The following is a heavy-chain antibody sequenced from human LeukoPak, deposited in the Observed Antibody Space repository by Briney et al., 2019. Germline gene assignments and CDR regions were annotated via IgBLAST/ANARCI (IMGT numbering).Heavy chain of an antibody. CDR3: ARGGFRPET. V-gene: IGHV4-59*02. CDR1: GASVTTYY. D-gene: IGHD5-12*01. Sequence: PSETLSLTCTVSGASVTTYYWSWVRQPPGKGLEYIGYIYYSGSTSYNPSLKSRVTMSVDTSKNQVSLSLNSVTAADTAVYCCARGGFRPETWGQGTLVTVSS. J-gene: IGHJ5*02. CDR2: IYYSGST.